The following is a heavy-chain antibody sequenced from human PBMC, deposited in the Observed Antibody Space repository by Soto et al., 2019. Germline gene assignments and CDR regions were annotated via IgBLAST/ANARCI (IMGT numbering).Heavy chain of an antibody. Sequence: SETLSLTCTVSGASISSGVDYWSWLRQDPGKGLEWIGYIYHSGNTYYNTSLKSRLTISADTSKNEFSLRLSFVTAADTAAYYCARIHCTNGVCYRSNDAFDIWGQGTMVTVSS. CDR1: GASISSGVDY. D-gene: IGHD2-8*01. CDR3: ARIHCTNGVCYRSNDAFDI. J-gene: IGHJ3*02. CDR2: IYHSGNT. V-gene: IGHV4-31*03.